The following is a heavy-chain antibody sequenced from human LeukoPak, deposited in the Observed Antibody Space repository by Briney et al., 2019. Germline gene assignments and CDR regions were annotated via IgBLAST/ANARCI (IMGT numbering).Heavy chain of an antibody. J-gene: IGHJ3*02. V-gene: IGHV3-30*02. D-gene: IGHD3-3*01. CDR1: GFTFSSYG. CDR3: AGLQRITIFGVVI. CDR2: IRYDGSNK. Sequence: PGGSLRLSCAASGFTFSSYGMHWVRQAPGKGLEWVAFIRYDGSNKYYADSVKGRFTISRDNSKNTLYPQMNSLRAEDTAVYYCAGLQRITIFGVVIWGQGTMVTVSS.